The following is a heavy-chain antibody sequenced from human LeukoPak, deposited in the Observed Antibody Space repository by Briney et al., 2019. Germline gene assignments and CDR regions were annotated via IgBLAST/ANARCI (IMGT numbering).Heavy chain of an antibody. CDR2: INHSGST. CDR1: GGSFSGYY. V-gene: IGHV4-34*01. D-gene: IGHD2-15*01. CDR3: ARDAAQYCSGGSCYYGKWFDP. Sequence: NPSETLSLTCAVYGGSFSGYYWSWIRQPPGKGLEWIGEINHSGSTNYNPSLKSRVTISVDTSKNQFSLKLSSVTAADTAVYYCARDAAQYCSGGSCYYGKWFDPWGQGTLVTVSS. J-gene: IGHJ5*02.